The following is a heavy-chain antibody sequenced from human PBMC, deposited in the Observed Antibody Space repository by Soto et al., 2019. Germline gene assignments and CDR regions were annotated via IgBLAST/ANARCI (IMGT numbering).Heavy chain of an antibody. D-gene: IGHD6-19*01. CDR2: IKQDGSEK. CDR3: ARDGSGWSVY. Sequence: GSLRLSCAVSGFTFSSYWMSWVRQAPGKGLEWVANIKQDGSEKYYVDSVKGRFTISRDNAKNSLYLQMNSLRAEDTAVYYCARDGSGWSVYWGQGTLVTVSS. CDR1: GFTFSSYW. V-gene: IGHV3-7*01. J-gene: IGHJ4*02.